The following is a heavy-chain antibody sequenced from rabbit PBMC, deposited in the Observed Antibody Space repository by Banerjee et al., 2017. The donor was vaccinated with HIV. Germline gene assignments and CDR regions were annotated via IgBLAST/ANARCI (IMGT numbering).Heavy chain of an antibody. CDR3: ERGKGGEIDPSYFNL. D-gene: IGHD5-1*01. Sequence: QEQLVESGGGLVQPGGSLKLSCKTSGFDFNSYYMNWVRQAPGKGPEWIGCIWTGATSTYYASWVKGRFTISKTTSTTGTLQMTRLTGEDKATEGGERGKGGEIDPSYFNLWGPGTLVTVS. V-gene: IGHV1S47*01. J-gene: IGHJ4*01. CDR2: IWTGATST. CDR1: GFDFNSYY.